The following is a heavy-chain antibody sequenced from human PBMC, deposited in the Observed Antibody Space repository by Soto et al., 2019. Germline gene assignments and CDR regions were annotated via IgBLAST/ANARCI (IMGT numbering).Heavy chain of an antibody. CDR2: IWYDGSNK. V-gene: IGHV3-33*01. CDR3: ARDGATMIVVVITDAGNGMDV. J-gene: IGHJ6*02. D-gene: IGHD3-22*01. Sequence: GGSLRLSCAASGFTFSSYGMHWVRQAPGKGLEWVAVIWYDGSNKYYADSVKGRFTISRDNSKNTLYLQMNSLRAEDTAVYYCARDGATMIVVVITDAGNGMDVWGQGTTVTVSS. CDR1: GFTFSSYG.